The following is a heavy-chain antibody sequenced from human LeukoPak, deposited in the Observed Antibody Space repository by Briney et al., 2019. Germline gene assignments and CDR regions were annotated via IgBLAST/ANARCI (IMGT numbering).Heavy chain of an antibody. CDR1: GYTFTGYY. D-gene: IGHD6-13*01. V-gene: IGHV1-2*02. J-gene: IGHJ4*02. CDR3: ARDLPGIAAAGFDY. CDR2: INPNSGGT. Sequence: ASVKVSCKASGYTFTGYYMHWVRQAPGQGLEWMGWINPNSGGTNYAQKFQGRVTMTRDTSISTAYMELSRLRSDDTAVYYCARDLPGIAAAGFDYWGQGTLVTASS.